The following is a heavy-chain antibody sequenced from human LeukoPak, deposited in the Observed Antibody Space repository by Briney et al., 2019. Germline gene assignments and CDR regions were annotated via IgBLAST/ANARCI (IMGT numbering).Heavy chain of an antibody. V-gene: IGHV1-46*04. CDR3: AREEGLSGTYYDAFDI. J-gene: IGHJ3*02. D-gene: IGHD2-21*01. CDR2: INLSGGTT. CDR1: GYRFSSSY. Sequence: GASVKVSCKASGYRFSSSYMHWVRQAPGQGLEWMGIINLSGGTTTYAQKLQGRVTMTWDMSTATAYMDLSSLTSEDTAICYCAREEGLSGTYYDAFDIWGQGTMVTVSS.